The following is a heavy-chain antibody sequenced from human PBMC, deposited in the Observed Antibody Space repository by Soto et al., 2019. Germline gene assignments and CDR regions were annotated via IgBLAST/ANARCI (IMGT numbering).Heavy chain of an antibody. CDR3: VRGDKGGFDL. V-gene: IGHV3-30-3*01. D-gene: IGHD2-21*02. CDR2: ISYDGSNK. Sequence: QVQLVESGGGVVQPGRSLRLSCAASGFTFSSYAMHWVRQAPGKGLEWVAVISYDGSNKYYADSVKGRFTISRDNSKNTLYLQMNSLRAEDTAVYYCVRGDKGGFDLWGQGTTVTVSS. J-gene: IGHJ3*01. CDR1: GFTFSSYA.